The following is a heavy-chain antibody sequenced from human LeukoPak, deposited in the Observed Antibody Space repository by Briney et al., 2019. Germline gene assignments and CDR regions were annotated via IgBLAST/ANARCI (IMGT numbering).Heavy chain of an antibody. CDR1: GGSISSSSYY. CDR3: ARHGRDYSKMLGYYYYYMDV. V-gene: IGHV4-39*01. J-gene: IGHJ6*03. D-gene: IGHD4-11*01. Sequence: PSETLSLTCTVSGGSISSSSYYWGWIRQPPGKGLEWIGSIYYSGSTYYNPSLKSRVTISVDTSKNQFSLKLSSVTAADTAVYYCARHGRDYSKMLGYYYYYMDVWGKGTTVTVSS. CDR2: IYYSGST.